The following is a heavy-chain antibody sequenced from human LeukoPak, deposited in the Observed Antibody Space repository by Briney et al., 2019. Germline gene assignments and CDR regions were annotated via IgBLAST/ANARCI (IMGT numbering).Heavy chain of an antibody. CDR1: GGSISSYY. J-gene: IGHJ6*04. V-gene: IGHV4-59*01. D-gene: IGHD2-2*01. CDR3: ARDTGYCSSTSCSRYYYGMDV. CDR2: IYYSGST. Sequence: PSETLSPTCTVSGGSISSYYWSWIRQPPGKGLEWIGYIYYSGSTNYNPSLKSRVTISVDTSKNQFSLKLSSVTAADTAVYYCARDTGYCSSTSCSRYYYGMDVWGKGTTVTVSS.